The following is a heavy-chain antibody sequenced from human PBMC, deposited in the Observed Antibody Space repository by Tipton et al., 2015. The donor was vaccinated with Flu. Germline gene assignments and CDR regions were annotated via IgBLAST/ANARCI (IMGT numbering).Heavy chain of an antibody. CDR2: TYYRSKWGN. Sequence: GLVKPSQTLSLTCAISGDSVSSNSAAWSWLRQSPSRGLEWLGRTYYRSKWGNDYAESVKSRLTINPDTSKNQFSLQLKSVTPEDPAVYYCAKVGGRGSYYYGMDVWGQGTTVTVSS. CDR3: AKVGGRGSYYYGMDV. CDR1: GDSVSSNSAA. J-gene: IGHJ6*02. V-gene: IGHV6-1*01.